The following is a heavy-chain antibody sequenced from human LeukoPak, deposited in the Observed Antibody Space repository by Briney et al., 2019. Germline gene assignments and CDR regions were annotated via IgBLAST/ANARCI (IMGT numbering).Heavy chain of an antibody. Sequence: PSETLSLTCPVSGGSISSSIYYWGWIRQPPGKGLEWIGSIYYSGSTYYNPSLKSRVTISVDTSKNQFSLKLSSVTAADTAVYYCARTHRDIWGQGTMVTVSS. CDR1: GGSISSSIYY. J-gene: IGHJ3*02. V-gene: IGHV4-39*01. CDR2: IYYSGST. CDR3: ARTHRDI.